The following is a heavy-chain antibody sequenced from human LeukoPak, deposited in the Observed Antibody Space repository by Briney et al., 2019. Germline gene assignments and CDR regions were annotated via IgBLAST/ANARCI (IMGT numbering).Heavy chain of an antibody. J-gene: IGHJ4*02. CDR2: IYYSGST. Sequence: PSETLSLTCTVSGGSISSSSYYWGWIRQPPGKGLEWIGSIYYSGSTYYSPSLKSRVTISVDTSKNQFSLKLSSVTAADRAVYYCARGGWEGYYFDNWGQGTLVTVSS. D-gene: IGHD1-26*01. CDR1: GGSISSSSYY. CDR3: ARGGWEGYYFDN. V-gene: IGHV4-39*01.